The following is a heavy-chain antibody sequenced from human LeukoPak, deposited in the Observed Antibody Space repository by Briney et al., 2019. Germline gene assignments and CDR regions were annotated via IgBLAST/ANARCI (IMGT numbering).Heavy chain of an antibody. J-gene: IGHJ4*02. V-gene: IGHV4-34*01. D-gene: IGHD3-10*01. CDR2: INHSGST. CDR3: ATARPRISGFDY. CDR1: SGSFSGYY. Sequence: KTSETLSLTCAVYSGSFSGYYWSWIRQPPGKGLEWIGEINHSGSTNYNPSLKSRVTISVDTSKNQFSLKLSSVTAADTAVYYCATARPRISGFDYWGQGTLVTVSS.